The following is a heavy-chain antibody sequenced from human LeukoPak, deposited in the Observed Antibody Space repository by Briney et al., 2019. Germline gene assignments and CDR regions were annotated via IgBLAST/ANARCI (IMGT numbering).Heavy chain of an antibody. J-gene: IGHJ4*02. D-gene: IGHD6-19*01. CDR3: ARDFSYSSGWYDY. CDR2: IYYSGST. V-gene: IGHV4-59*01. CDR1: GGSISSYY. Sequence: SETLSLTCTVSGGSISSYYWSWIRQPPGKGLEWIGYIYYSGSTNYNPSLKSRVTISVDTSKNQFSLKLSSVTAADTAVYYCARDFSYSSGWYDYWGQGTLVTVSS.